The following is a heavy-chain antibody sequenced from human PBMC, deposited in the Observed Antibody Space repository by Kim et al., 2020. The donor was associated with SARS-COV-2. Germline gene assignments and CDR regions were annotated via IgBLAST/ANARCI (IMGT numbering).Heavy chain of an antibody. V-gene: IGHV7-4-1*02. CDR2: INTNTGNP. CDR3: ARDHSRVFGDILTGYKDWFDP. Sequence: ASVKVSCKASGYIFTSYAMNWVRQAPGQGLEWMGWINTNTGNPTYAQGFTGRFVFSLDTSVSTAYLQISSLKAEDTAVYYCARDHSRVFGDILTGYKDWFDPWGQGTLVTVSS. D-gene: IGHD3-9*01. J-gene: IGHJ5*02. CDR1: GYIFTSYA.